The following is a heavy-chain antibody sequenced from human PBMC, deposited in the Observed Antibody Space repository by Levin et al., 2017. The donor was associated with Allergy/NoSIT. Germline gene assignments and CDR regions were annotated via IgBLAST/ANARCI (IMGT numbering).Heavy chain of an antibody. D-gene: IGHD1-26*01. V-gene: IGHV3-73*01. CDR1: GFAFSGSS. Sequence: QAGGSLRLSCVASGFAFSGSSIHWVRQAPGKGLEWIGRIGYNDASYATMYTASMRGRFTISRDDSKTTAYLEIHSLKIDDTAVYYCVRGGAGGWYDPWGQGTLVIVSS. J-gene: IGHJ5*02. CDR3: VRGGAGGWYDP. CDR2: IGYNDASYAT.